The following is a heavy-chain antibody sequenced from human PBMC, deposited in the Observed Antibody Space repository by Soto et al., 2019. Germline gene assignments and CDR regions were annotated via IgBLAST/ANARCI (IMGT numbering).Heavy chain of an antibody. V-gene: IGHV6-1*01. J-gene: IGHJ6*02. D-gene: IGHD6-13*01. CDR1: GDSVSSNSAA. CDR2: TYYRSKWYN. Sequence: SQTLSLTCAISGDSVSSNSAAWNWIRQSPSRGLEWLGRTYYRSKWYNDYAVSVKSRITINPDTSKNQFSLQLNSVTPEDTAVYYCARGSAAAGGYYYYGMDVWGQGTTVTVSS. CDR3: ARGSAAAGGYYYYGMDV.